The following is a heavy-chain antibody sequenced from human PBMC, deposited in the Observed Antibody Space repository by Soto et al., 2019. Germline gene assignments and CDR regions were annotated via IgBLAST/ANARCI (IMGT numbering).Heavy chain of an antibody. Sequence: QIILKESGPTLVKPTQTLTLTCNFSGFSLSTPSVGVGWIRQHPGKALEWLALLYWDCDKRYSPYQKRRLTITKYNSNNQVVPIMTNMVAFDTGTYYCVYMPPQQWMSFIVWVQGTMVIVSS. CDR1: GFSLSTPSVG. V-gene: IGHV2-5*04. J-gene: IGHJ3*01. CDR2: LYWDCDK. D-gene: IGHD6-19*01. CDR3: VYMPPQQWMSFIV.